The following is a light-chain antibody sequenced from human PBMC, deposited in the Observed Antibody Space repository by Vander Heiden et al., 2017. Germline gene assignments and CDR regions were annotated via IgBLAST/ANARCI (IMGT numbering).Light chain of an antibody. CDR2: WAS. CDR1: QSVLYSSNNKTY. Sequence: DIVMTQSPDSLAVSLGERATINCKSSQSVLYSSNNKTYLAWYQQKPGQPPKLLIYWASTREYGVPDRFRGSGSGTDFTLTISSLQAEDVAVYYCQQYYSTPLTFGGGTKVEIK. V-gene: IGKV4-1*01. CDR3: QQYYSTPLT. J-gene: IGKJ4*01.